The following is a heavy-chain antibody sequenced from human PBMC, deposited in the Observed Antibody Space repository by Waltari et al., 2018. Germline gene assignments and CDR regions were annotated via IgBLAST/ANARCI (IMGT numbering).Heavy chain of an antibody. V-gene: IGHV1-69*12. Sequence: QVQLVQSGAEVKKPGSSVKVSCKASGGTFSRYPISWVRQAPGKGLEWMGGVTQNFGPANYAQEFQGRVTITADASTSTAYMEVSSLRPDDAAVYYCFRGRSGVVVVPAAKTFYYMDVWGKGTTVTISS. CDR3: FRGRSGVVVVPAAKTFYYMDV. CDR1: GGTFSRYP. CDR2: VTQNFGPA. D-gene: IGHD2-2*01. J-gene: IGHJ6*03.